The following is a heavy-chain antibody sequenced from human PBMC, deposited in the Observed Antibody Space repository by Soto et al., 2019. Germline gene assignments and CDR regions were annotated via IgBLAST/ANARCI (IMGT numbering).Heavy chain of an antibody. V-gene: IGHV4-59*08. CDR1: GGSISSYY. J-gene: IGHJ4*02. CDR2: IYYSGST. D-gene: IGHD7-27*01. Sequence: SETLSLTCTVSGGSISSYYWSWIRQPPGRGLEWIGYIYYSGSTNYNPSLKSRVTISVDTSKNQFSLKLSSVTAADTAVYYCARRWGPGFDYWGQGTLVTVSS. CDR3: ARRWGPGFDY.